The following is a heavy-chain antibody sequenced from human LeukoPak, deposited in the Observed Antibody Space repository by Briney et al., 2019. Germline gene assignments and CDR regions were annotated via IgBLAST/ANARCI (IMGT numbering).Heavy chain of an antibody. V-gene: IGHV3-53*01. CDR3: ARVVTMIVVAYPDAFDI. D-gene: IGHD3-22*01. CDR1: GFTVSSNY. J-gene: IGHJ3*02. Sequence: GGSLRLSCAASGFTVSSNYMSWVRQAPGKGLEWVSVIYSGGSTYYADSVKGRFTISRDTSKNTLYLQMNSLRAEDTAVYYCARVVTMIVVAYPDAFDIWGQGTMVTVSS. CDR2: IYSGGST.